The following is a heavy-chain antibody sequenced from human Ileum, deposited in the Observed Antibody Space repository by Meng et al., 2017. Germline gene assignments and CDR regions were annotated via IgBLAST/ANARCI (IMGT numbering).Heavy chain of an antibody. CDR1: GGSISSSIW. CDR2: IHHSGTT. D-gene: IGHD3-10*01. Sequence: QAQLPESGPGLVKPSGTLYLTCAVSGGSISSSIWWSWVRQPPEKGLEWIGEIHHSGTTNYSPYLKSRLTISVDKSKNQFSLKLQSVTAADTAVYFCARGVVSGSHYNTYWGQGILVTVSS. CDR3: ARGVVSGSHYNTY. V-gene: IGHV4-4*02. J-gene: IGHJ4*02.